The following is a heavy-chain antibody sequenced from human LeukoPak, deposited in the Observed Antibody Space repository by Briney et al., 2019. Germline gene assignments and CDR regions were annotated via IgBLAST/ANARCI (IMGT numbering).Heavy chain of an antibody. J-gene: IGHJ4*02. Sequence: PSETLSLTCTVSGGSISSSSYYWGWIRQPPGKGLEWIGSIYYSGSTYYNPSLKSRVTISVDTSKNQFSLKLSSVTAADTAVYYCARHRTDIMITFGGVKTRQGTYVDYWGQGTLVTVSS. V-gene: IGHV4-39*01. D-gene: IGHD3-16*01. CDR1: GGSISSSSYY. CDR3: ARHRTDIMITFGGVKTRQGTYVDY. CDR2: IYYSGST.